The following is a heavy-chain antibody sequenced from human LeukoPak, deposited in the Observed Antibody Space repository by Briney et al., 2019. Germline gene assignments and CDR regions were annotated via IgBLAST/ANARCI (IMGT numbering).Heavy chain of an antibody. CDR1: GGSFSGYY. V-gene: IGHV4-34*01. J-gene: IGHJ3*02. D-gene: IGHD6-13*01. CDR2: INHSGST. Sequence: SETLSLTCAVYGGSFSGYYWSWIRQPPGKGLEWIGEINHSGSTNYNPSLKSRVTISVDTSKNQFSLKLSSVTAADTAVYYCASFRQQLGFDIWGQGTMVTVFS. CDR3: ASFRQQLGFDI.